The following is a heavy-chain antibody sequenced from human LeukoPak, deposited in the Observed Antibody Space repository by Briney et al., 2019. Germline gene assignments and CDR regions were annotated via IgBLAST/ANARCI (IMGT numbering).Heavy chain of an antibody. CDR3: AKDHIFGEVKPYYFDY. V-gene: IGHV3-23*01. CDR2: ISGSGGST. J-gene: IGHJ4*02. CDR1: GFTFSSNA. Sequence: PGGSLRLSCAASGFTFSSNAMSWAPQAPGKGLDGASAISGSGGSTYYADSVKGRFTISRDNSKNTLYLQMNSLRAEDTAVYYCAKDHIFGEVKPYYFDYWGQGTLVTVSS. D-gene: IGHD3-16*01.